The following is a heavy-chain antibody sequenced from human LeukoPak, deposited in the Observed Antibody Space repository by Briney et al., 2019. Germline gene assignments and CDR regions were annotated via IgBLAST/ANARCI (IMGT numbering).Heavy chain of an antibody. J-gene: IGHJ4*02. D-gene: IGHD3-9*01. CDR2: IYHSGST. Sequence: SETLSLTCAVSGDSISSGGYSCSWIRQPPGKGLEWIGYIYHSGSTYYNPSLNSRVTISVDRSKSQFSLKLSSVTAADTAVYYCARGEGSYAILTTYLESSPLFVHWGQGTLVTVSS. V-gene: IGHV4-30-2*01. CDR1: GDSISSGGYS. CDR3: ARGEGSYAILTTYLESSPLFVH.